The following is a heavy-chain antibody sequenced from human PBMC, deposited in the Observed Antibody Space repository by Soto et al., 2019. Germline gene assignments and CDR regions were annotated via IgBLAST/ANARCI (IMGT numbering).Heavy chain of an antibody. D-gene: IGHD6-13*01. J-gene: IGHJ5*02. CDR1: GGSISSSSYY. V-gene: IGHV4-39*01. Sequence: SETLSLTCTVSGGSISSSSYYWGWLRQPPGKGLEWIGSIYYSGSTYYNPSLKSRVTISAGTSKNPFALKLSSVSAADTAVYYCARSTGYSSSWSPGGWFDPWGQGTLVTVSS. CDR2: IYYSGST. CDR3: ARSTGYSSSWSPGGWFDP.